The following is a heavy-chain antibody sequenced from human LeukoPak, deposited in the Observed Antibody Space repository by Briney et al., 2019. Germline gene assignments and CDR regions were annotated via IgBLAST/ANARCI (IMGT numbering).Heavy chain of an antibody. CDR1: GFTFSSYS. CDR2: ISSSSSYI. D-gene: IGHD6-6*01. CDR3: AREGSSIAARGAFDI. V-gene: IGHV3-21*01. J-gene: IGHJ3*02. Sequence: NPGGSLRLSCAASGFTFSSYSMNWVRQAPGKGLEWVSSISSSSSYIYYADSVKGRFTISRDNAKNSLYLQMNSLRAEDTAVYYCAREGSSIAARGAFDIWGQGTMVTVSS.